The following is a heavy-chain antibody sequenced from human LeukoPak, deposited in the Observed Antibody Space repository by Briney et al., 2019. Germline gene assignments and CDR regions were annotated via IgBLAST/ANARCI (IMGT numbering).Heavy chain of an antibody. Sequence: GGSLRLSCAASGFTFRAYSMNWIRQAPGKGLEWVSYILTSSDVIYYADSVEGRFTVSRDNAKNSLYLQMNSLRAEDTAVYYCARDFLSLRGWRGFDIWGQGTMVTVSS. CDR2: ILTSSDVI. CDR3: ARDFLSLRGWRGFDI. J-gene: IGHJ3*02. CDR1: GFTFRAYS. D-gene: IGHD2/OR15-2a*01. V-gene: IGHV3-48*01.